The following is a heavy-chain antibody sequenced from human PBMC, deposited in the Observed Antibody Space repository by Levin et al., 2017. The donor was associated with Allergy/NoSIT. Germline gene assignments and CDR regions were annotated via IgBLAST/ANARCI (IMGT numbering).Heavy chain of an antibody. V-gene: IGHV3-23*01. CDR2: ISGSGGST. Sequence: LSLTCAASGFTFSSYAMSWVRQAPGKGLEWVSAISGSGGSTYYADSVKGRFTISRDNSKNTLYLQMNSLRAEDTAVYYCAKVHAAAGTGAFDIWGQGTMVTVSS. CDR3: AKVHAAAGTGAFDI. J-gene: IGHJ3*02. D-gene: IGHD6-13*01. CDR1: GFTFSSYA.